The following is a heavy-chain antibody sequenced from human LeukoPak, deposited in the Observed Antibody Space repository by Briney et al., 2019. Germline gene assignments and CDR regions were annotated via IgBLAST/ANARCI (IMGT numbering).Heavy chain of an antibody. CDR1: GYTFTSYD. D-gene: IGHD3-16*01. V-gene: IGHV1-8*01. Sequence: ASVKVSCKASGYTFTSYDINWVLQATGQGLEWMGWMNPNSGNTGYAQKFQGRVTMTRNTSISTAYMELSSLRSEDTAVYYCARGIMITFGGLIQIDYWGQGTLVTVSS. J-gene: IGHJ4*02. CDR2: MNPNSGNT. CDR3: ARGIMITFGGLIQIDY.